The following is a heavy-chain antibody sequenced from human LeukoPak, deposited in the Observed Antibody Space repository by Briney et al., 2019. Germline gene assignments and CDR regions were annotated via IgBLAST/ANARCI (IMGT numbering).Heavy chain of an antibody. Sequence: GGSLRLSCAASGFTFSSYWMSWVRQAPGKGLEWVANIKQDGSEKYYVDSVKGRFTISRDNAKNSLYLQINSLRAEDTAVYYCAREGSGYYLVDWGQGTLVTVSS. CDR1: GFTFSSYW. J-gene: IGHJ4*02. V-gene: IGHV3-7*01. CDR2: IKQDGSEK. D-gene: IGHD3-3*01. CDR3: AREGSGYYLVD.